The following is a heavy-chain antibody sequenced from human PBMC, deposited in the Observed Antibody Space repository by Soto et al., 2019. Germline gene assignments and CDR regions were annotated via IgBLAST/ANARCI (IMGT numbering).Heavy chain of an antibody. V-gene: IGHV3-23*01. CDR3: AKHRMSTAIVDY. J-gene: IGHJ4*02. CDR2: ISGAGGST. D-gene: IGHD5-18*01. CDR1: GFTFGSYG. Sequence: EVQLLESGGGLVQPGGSLRLSCAASGFTFGSYGLSWVRQAPGKGLEWVSAISGAGGSTYYAASVKCRFTISRDNSKNTLLLQVNSLRAEDTAMYFCAKHRMSTAIVDYWGQGTLVTVSS.